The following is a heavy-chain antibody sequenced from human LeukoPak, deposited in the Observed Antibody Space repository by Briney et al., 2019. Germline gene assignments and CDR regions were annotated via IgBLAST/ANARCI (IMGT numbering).Heavy chain of an antibody. Sequence: GGSLRLSCAASGFTFATYSMNWVRQAPGKGLEWVSSINVNSDYIYYADSMKGRFAVSRDNAKNSLYLQMNSLRAEDTAVYYCARVHCSGGGCYQRNDGLEIWGQGTMVTVSS. D-gene: IGHD2-15*01. CDR3: ARVHCSGGGCYQRNDGLEI. V-gene: IGHV3-21*01. J-gene: IGHJ3*02. CDR1: GFTFATYS. CDR2: INVNSDYI.